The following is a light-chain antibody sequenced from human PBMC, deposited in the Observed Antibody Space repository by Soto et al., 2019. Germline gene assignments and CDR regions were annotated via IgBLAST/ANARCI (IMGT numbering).Light chain of an antibody. V-gene: IGLV2-14*01. J-gene: IGLJ1*01. CDR1: SSDVGGYNY. CDR2: DVS. CDR3: SSYTSTSIV. Sequence: QSALTQPASVSGSPGQSITISCTGTSSDVGGYNYVSWYQRHPGKAPKLMIYDVSNRPSGVSNLFSGSKSGNTASLTISGLQAEDEADYHCSSYTSTSIVFGTGTKLTVL.